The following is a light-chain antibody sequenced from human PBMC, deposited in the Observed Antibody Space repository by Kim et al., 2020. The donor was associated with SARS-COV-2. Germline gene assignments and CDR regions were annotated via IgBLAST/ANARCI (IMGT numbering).Light chain of an antibody. CDR2: EAF. J-gene: IGKJ2*03. CDR1: QSVGSSL. CDR3: QQYGSSPYS. Sequence: LSPGERATRSCRASQSVGSSLLAWYQQKPGQAPRLLIYEAFKRVAGIPDRFSGSGSGTDFTLTISRPEPEDFAMYYCQQYGSSPYSLGQGTKLDI. V-gene: IGKV3-20*01.